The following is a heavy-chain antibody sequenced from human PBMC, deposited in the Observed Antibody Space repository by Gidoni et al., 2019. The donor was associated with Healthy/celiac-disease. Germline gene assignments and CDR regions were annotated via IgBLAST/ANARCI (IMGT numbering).Heavy chain of an antibody. Sequence: QITSKESGPTLVKPTQTLTPTCTFSGFSLSTSGVGVGWIRQPPGKALEWLALIYWNDDKRYSPSLKSRLTITTDTSKNQVVLTMTNMDPVDTATYYGAHRYGKTGTLADWGQGTMVTVSS. CDR3: AHRYGKTGTLAD. J-gene: IGHJ4*02. V-gene: IGHV2-5*01. CDR2: IYWNDDK. CDR1: GFSLSTSGVG. D-gene: IGHD1-1*01.